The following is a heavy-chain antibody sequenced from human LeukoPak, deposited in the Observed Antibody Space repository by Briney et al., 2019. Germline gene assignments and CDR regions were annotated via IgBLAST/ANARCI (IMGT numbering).Heavy chain of an antibody. J-gene: IGHJ6*04. CDR3: ARDRGYSGYDYYYYGMDV. D-gene: IGHD5-12*01. V-gene: IGHV3-74*01. Sequence: GGSLRLSCAASGFTFSSYWMHWVRRAPGKGLLWVSRIISDGSSTSYADSVKGRFTISRDNAKNTLYPQMNSLRAEDTAVYYCARDRGYSGYDYYYYGMDVWGKGTTVTVSS. CDR2: IISDGSST. CDR1: GFTFSSYW.